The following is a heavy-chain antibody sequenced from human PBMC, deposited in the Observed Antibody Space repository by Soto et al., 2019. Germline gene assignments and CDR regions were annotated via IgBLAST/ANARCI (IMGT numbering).Heavy chain of an antibody. Sequence: QITLKESGPTLVKPTQTLTLTCTFSGFSLSSTRMAVGWIRQPPGKALEWLALIYWDDDKRYSPFLKSRLTITKATSKNQVVLTMSNTDPVDTARYYCAHIVVAGLGYYFDYWGQGTLVTVSS. V-gene: IGHV2-5*02. CDR1: GFSLSSTRMA. CDR3: AHIVVAGLGYYFDY. J-gene: IGHJ4*02. D-gene: IGHD6-19*01. CDR2: IYWDDDK.